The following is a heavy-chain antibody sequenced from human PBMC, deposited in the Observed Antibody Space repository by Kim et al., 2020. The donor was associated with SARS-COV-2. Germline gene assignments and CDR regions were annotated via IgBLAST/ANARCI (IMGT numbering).Heavy chain of an antibody. D-gene: IGHD2-2*01. CDR1: GFTFSSYG. CDR2: IWYDGSNK. V-gene: IGHV3-33*01. J-gene: IGHJ4*02. Sequence: GGSLRLSCAASGFTFSSYGMHWVRQAPGKGLEWVAVIWYDGSNKYYADSVKGRFTISRDNSKNTLYLQMNSLRAEDTAVYYCARDQPDCSSTSCPWYYFDYWGQGALVTVSS. CDR3: ARDQPDCSSTSCPWYYFDY.